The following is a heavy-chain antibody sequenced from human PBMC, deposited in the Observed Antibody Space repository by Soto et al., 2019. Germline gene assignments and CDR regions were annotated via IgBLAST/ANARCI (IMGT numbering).Heavy chain of an antibody. D-gene: IGHD3-10*01. CDR3: ARRLTYYYGSGSHNYFDY. CDR1: CGSISNYY. V-gene: IGHV4-59*08. J-gene: IGHJ4*02. Sequence: SETLSLTCTVSCGSISNYYWSWIRQPPGKGLEWIGYIYYSGSANYNPSLKSRVTISVDTSKNQFSLKLSSVTAADTAVYYCARRLTYYYGSGSHNYFDYWGQGTLVTVSS. CDR2: IYYSGSA.